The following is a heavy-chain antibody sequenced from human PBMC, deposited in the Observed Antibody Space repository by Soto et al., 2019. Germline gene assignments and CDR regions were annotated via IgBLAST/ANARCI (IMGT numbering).Heavy chain of an antibody. V-gene: IGHV1-46*01. D-gene: IGHD6-13*01. CDR3: ARDLTAGDL. CDR2: INPMGGST. CDR1: GYTFINYY. J-gene: IGHJ5*02. Sequence: GASVKVSCKASGYTFINYYIHWVRRAPGQGLEWMAIINPMGGSTNYAQEFQGRVTLTSDTSTSTVYMELSSLRFEDTALFYCARDLTAGDLWGQGTLVTVSS.